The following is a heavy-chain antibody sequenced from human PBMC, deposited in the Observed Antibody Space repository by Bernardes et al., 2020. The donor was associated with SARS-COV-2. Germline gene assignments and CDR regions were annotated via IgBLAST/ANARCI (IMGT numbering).Heavy chain of an antibody. J-gene: IGHJ4*02. V-gene: IGHV3-33*01. CDR2: ISDTGMHK. Sequence: GGSLRLSCAASGYTFSRHGLHWVRQAPGRGLEWVAAISDTGMHKHYGDFVKGRFTIFRDNSKLYLQMNSLRVDDTAVYYCARWDGSGTKYLGYWGQGTLVTVSS. CDR1: GYTFSRHG. D-gene: IGHD3-10*01. CDR3: ARWDGSGTKYLGY.